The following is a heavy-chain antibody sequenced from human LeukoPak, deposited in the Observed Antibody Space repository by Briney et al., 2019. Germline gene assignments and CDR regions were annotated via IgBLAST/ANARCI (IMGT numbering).Heavy chain of an antibody. J-gene: IGHJ5*02. Sequence: ASVKVSCKASGYTFTGYYMHWVRQAPGQGPEWMGWINPNSGGTNYAQKFQGRVTMTRDTSISTACMELSGLRSDDTAVYYCAREDGYGYESWGQGALVTVSS. CDR2: INPNSGGT. CDR3: AREDGYGYES. V-gene: IGHV1-2*02. CDR1: GYTFTGYY. D-gene: IGHD5-18*01.